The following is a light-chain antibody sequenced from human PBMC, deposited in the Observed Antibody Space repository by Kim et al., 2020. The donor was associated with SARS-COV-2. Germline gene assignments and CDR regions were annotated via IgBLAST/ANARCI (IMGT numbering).Light chain of an antibody. V-gene: IGKV1-39*01. J-gene: IGKJ4*01. CDR2: AAS. Sequence: DIQVTQSPSSLSASVGDRVTITCRASQSISSYLNWYQQKPGKAPKLLIYAASSLQSGVPSRFSGSGSGTDFTLTISSLQPEDFATYYCQESDSTLRLTFGGGTKVEI. CDR1: QSISSY. CDR3: QESDSTLRLT.